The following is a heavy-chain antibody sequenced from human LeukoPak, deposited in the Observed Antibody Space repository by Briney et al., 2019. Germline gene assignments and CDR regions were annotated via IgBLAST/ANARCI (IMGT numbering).Heavy chain of an antibody. J-gene: IGHJ4*02. D-gene: IGHD1-26*01. CDR2: ISSSSSTI. V-gene: IGHV3-48*01. CDR1: GFTFSSYS. CDR3: AIIYLIVGATTFDY. Sequence: GGSLRLSCAASGFTFSSYSMNWVRQAPGKGLEWVSYISSSSSTIYYADSVKGRFTISRDNAKNSLYLQMNSLRAEDTAVYYCAIIYLIVGATTFDYWGQGTLVTVSS.